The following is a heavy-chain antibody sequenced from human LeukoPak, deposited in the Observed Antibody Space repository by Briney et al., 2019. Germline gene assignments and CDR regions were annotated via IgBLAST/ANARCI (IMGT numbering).Heavy chain of an antibody. V-gene: IGHV3-23*01. CDR1: GFALGSEA. D-gene: IGHD3-16*02. Sequence: GGSLRLSCAVSGFALGSEAMSWVRQSPARGLEWVASISPGGGTTYYADYVKGRFTISRGNSKNTLYLQMNSLRAEDTAVYYCAKVFFPDYVWGSYRGTFDYWGQGTLVTVSS. CDR2: ISPGGGTT. J-gene: IGHJ4*02. CDR3: AKVFFPDYVWGSYRGTFDY.